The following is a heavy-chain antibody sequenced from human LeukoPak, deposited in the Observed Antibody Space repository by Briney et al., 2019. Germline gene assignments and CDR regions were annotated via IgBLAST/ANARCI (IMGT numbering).Heavy chain of an antibody. Sequence: PSQTLSLTCTVSGGSISSGSYYWSWIRQPAGKGLEWIGRIYTSGSTNYNPSLKSRVTISVDTSKNQFSLNLTSVTAADTAVYYCARGFGSPDYWGQGTLVTVSS. CDR2: IYTSGST. V-gene: IGHV4-61*02. D-gene: IGHD1-26*01. J-gene: IGHJ4*02. CDR3: ARGFGSPDY. CDR1: GGSISSGSYY.